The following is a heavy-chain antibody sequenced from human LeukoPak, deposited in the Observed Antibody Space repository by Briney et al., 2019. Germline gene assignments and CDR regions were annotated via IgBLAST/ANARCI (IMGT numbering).Heavy chain of an antibody. D-gene: IGHD3-22*01. CDR1: GGTFSSYT. V-gene: IGHV1-69*04. Sequence: ASVKASCKASGGTFSSYTISWVRQAPGQGLEWMGRVIPILGIANYAQKFQGRVTITADKSTSTAYMELSSLRSEDTAVYYCARDRRYYDSSGYSIDYWGQGTLVTVSS. CDR3: ARDRRYYDSSGYSIDY. CDR2: VIPILGIA. J-gene: IGHJ4*02.